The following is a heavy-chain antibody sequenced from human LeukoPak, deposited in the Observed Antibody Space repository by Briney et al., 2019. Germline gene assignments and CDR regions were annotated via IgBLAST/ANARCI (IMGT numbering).Heavy chain of an antibody. Sequence: PSETLSLTCTVSSGSISSSSYYWAWIRQPPGKGLEWIGSIYYSGSTYYNPSLKSRVITSVDTSKNQFFLKLSSVTAADTAMFYCARRSYDISGYYYSFDYWGQGTLVTVSS. CDR2: IYYSGST. D-gene: IGHD3-22*01. CDR1: SGSISSSSYY. J-gene: IGHJ4*02. V-gene: IGHV4-39*01. CDR3: ARRSYDISGYYYSFDY.